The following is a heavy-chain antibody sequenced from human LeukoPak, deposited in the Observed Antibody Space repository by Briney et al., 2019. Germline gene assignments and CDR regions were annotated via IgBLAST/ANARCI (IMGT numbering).Heavy chain of an antibody. CDR2: IFTSGST. CDR3: ARDLGLSLDY. CDR1: GGSIRGYY. D-gene: IGHD3-16*01. J-gene: IGHJ4*02. Sequence: PSETLSLTCTVSGGSIRGYYWSWIRQPAGGGLDWVGRIFTSGSTNYNPSPKSRVTMSVDTSRNQFSLRLNSVTAADTALYYCARDLGLSLDYWGQGILVTVSS. V-gene: IGHV4-4*07.